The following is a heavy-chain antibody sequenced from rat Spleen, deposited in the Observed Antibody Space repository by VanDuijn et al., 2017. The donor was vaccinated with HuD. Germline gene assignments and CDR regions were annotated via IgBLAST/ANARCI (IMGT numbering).Heavy chain of an antibody. V-gene: IGHV5-22*01. CDR1: GFTFSDFY. Sequence: EVQLVESGGGLVQPGRSLKLSCAASGFTFSDFYMAWVRQAPKKGLEWVASIKHEDFTPYYGDSVMGRFTISRDDGESTLYLQMNSLRSEDTATYYCARETGYNSYFDYWGQGVLVTVSS. D-gene: IGHD1-4*01. J-gene: IGHJ2*01. CDR2: IKHEDFTP. CDR3: ARETGYNSYFDY.